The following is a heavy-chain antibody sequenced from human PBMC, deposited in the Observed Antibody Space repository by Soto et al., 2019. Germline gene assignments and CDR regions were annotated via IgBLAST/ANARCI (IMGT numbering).Heavy chain of an antibody. D-gene: IGHD2-21*01. CDR1: GFTFTSYS. V-gene: IGHV3-23*01. J-gene: IGHJ4*02. CDR2: ISGRGGRT. Sequence: LRLSCAASGFTFTSYSMSWVRQAPGKGLEWVSSISGRGGRTSYADSVKGRFTISRDNPNNTLYLQMKSLRGDDTAIYYCAKGRGLAVPYYFDYWGQGTLVTVSS. CDR3: AKGRGLAVPYYFDY.